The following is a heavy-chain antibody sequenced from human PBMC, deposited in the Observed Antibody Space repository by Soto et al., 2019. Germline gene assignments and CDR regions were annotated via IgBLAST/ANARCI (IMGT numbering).Heavy chain of an antibody. Sequence: PSETLSLTCIVSGGSISTRSYYWGWIRQPPGKGLEWIGEINHSGSTNYNPSLKSRVTISVDTSKNQFSLKLSSVTAADTAVYYCARGRTLLAVAVPDYWGQGTLVTVSS. CDR1: GGSISTRSYY. CDR3: ARGRTLLAVAVPDY. D-gene: IGHD6-19*01. CDR2: INHSGST. V-gene: IGHV4-39*07. J-gene: IGHJ4*02.